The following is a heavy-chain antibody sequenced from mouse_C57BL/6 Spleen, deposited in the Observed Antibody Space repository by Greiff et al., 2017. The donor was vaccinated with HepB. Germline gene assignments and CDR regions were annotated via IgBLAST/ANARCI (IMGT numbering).Heavy chain of an antibody. D-gene: IGHD1-1*01. CDR2: IYPGDGDT. CDR3: AKPPYSSSYHWYFDV. CDR1: GYAFSSSW. Sequence: QVQLQQSGPELVKPGASVKISCKASGYAFSSSWMNWVKQRPGKGLGWIGRIYPGDGDTNYNGKFKGKATLTADKSSSTAYMQLSSLTSEDSAVYFCAKPPYSSSYHWYFDVWGTGTTVTVSS. V-gene: IGHV1-82*01. J-gene: IGHJ1*03.